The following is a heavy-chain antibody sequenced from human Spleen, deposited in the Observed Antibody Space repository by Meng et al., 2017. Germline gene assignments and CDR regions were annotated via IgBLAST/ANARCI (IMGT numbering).Heavy chain of an antibody. Sequence: ASVKVSCKASGYTFTSYAMNWVRQAPGQGLEWMGWISTYNGNTNYAQKLQGRVTMTRDTSTSTVYMELSSLRSEDTAVYYCARGTAMTIDYWGQGTLVTVSS. V-gene: IGHV1-18*01. D-gene: IGHD5-18*01. CDR3: ARGTAMTIDY. CDR2: ISTYNGNT. CDR1: GYTFTSYA. J-gene: IGHJ4*02.